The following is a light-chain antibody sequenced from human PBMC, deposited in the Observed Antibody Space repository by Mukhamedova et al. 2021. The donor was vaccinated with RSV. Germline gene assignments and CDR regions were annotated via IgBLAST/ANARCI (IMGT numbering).Light chain of an antibody. CDR1: QSIGNY. CDR2: LAS. J-gene: IGKJ5*01. V-gene: IGKV1-39*01. Sequence: RVTITCRASQSIGNYLSWYQQKPGKAPKLLISLASSLQIGVPSRFSGSGSGTDFTLTISSLKPEDFATYYCQQTFSSPRFGQGTR. CDR3: QQTFSSPR.